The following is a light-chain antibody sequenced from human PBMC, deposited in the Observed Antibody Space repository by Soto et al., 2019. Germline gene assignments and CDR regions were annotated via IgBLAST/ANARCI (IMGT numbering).Light chain of an antibody. V-gene: IGKV3-11*01. CDR3: QQRNNWPLT. CDR2: DAS. Sequence: EIVLTQSPATLSLSPGERATLSCRASQSVSNNYLAWYQQKPGHSPRLLIYDASRRATGIPARFSGSGSGTDFTLTISSLEPEDFAVYYCQQRNNWPLTFGAGTKVDIK. J-gene: IGKJ4*01. CDR1: QSVSNNY.